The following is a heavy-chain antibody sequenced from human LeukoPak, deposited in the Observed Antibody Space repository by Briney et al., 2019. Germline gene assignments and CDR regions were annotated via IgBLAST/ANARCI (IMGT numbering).Heavy chain of an antibody. J-gene: IGHJ4*02. Sequence: PSETLSLTCTVSGGSISSSSYYWGWIRQPPGKGLEWIGSIYYSGSTYYNPSLKSRVTISVDTSKNQFSLKLSSVTAADTAVYYCASIIWFGELFSLSYFDYWGQGTLVTVS. D-gene: IGHD3-10*01. CDR2: IYYSGST. CDR3: ASIIWFGELFSLSYFDY. V-gene: IGHV4-39*07. CDR1: GGSISSSSYY.